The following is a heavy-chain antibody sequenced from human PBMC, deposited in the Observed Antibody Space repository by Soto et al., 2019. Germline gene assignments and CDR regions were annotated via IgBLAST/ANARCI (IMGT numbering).Heavy chain of an antibody. CDR2: IYHSGST. V-gene: IGHV4-4*02. J-gene: IGHJ6*02. Sequence: PSETLSLTCAVSGGSISSSNWWSWVRQPPGKRMEWIGEIYHSGSTNYNPSLKSRVTISVDKYKNQFSLKLSAVTAADTAVYYCSRDTVGATTGGYYYYGMDVWGQGTSV. D-gene: IGHD1-26*01. CDR3: SRDTVGATTGGYYYYGMDV. CDR1: GGSISSSNW.